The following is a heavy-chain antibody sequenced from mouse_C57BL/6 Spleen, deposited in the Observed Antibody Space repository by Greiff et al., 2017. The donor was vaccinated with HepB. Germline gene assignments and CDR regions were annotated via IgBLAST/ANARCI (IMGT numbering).Heavy chain of an antibody. D-gene: IGHD1-1*01. Sequence: EVMLVESGGGLVQPGGSMKLSCVASGFTFSNYWMNWVRQSPEKGLEWVAQIRLKSDNYATHYAESVKGRFIISRDDSKSSVYLQMNNFRAEETGIYYCTGEDITTVVHFDYWGQGTTLTVSS. V-gene: IGHV6-3*01. CDR1: GFTFSNYW. CDR2: IRLKSDNYAT. CDR3: TGEDITTVVHFDY. J-gene: IGHJ2*01.